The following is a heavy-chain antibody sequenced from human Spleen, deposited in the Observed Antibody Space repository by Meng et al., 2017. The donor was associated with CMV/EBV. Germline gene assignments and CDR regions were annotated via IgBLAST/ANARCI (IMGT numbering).Heavy chain of an antibody. V-gene: IGHV3-30-3*01. Sequence: GGSLRLSCAASGFTFSNYAIHWVRQAPGKGLEWVAVISYDGSNKYYADSVKGRFTISRDNSKNTLYLQMNSLRAEDTAVYYCARDRIVVVPAAIHPNYYYYYGMDVWGQGTTVTVSS. J-gene: IGHJ6*02. D-gene: IGHD2-2*01. CDR2: ISYDGSNK. CDR3: ARDRIVVVPAAIHPNYYYYYGMDV. CDR1: GFTFSNYA.